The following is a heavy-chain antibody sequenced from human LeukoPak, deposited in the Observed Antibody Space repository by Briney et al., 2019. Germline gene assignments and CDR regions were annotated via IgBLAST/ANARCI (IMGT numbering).Heavy chain of an antibody. CDR1: GGTFSSYA. J-gene: IGHJ4*02. D-gene: IGHD6-13*01. V-gene: IGHV1-69*06. CDR3: ARFSIIAAAGPYYFDY. Sequence: ASVKVSCKASGGTFSSYAISWVRQAPGQGLEWMGGIIPIFGTANYAQKFQGRVTITADKSTSTAYMELSSLRSEDTAVYYCARFSIIAAAGPYYFDYWGQGTLVTVSS. CDR2: IIPIFGTA.